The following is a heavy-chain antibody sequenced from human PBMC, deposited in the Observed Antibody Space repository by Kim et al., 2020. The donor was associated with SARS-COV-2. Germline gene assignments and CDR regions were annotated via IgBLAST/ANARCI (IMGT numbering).Heavy chain of an antibody. CDR1: GYTFTSYA. CDR3: AREIPAGGLTGSKEGFDY. CDR2: INTNTGNP. Sequence: ASVKVSCKASGYTFTSYAMNWVRQAPGQGLEWMGWINTNTGNPTYAQGFTGRFVFSLDTSVSTAYLQISSLKAEDTAVYYCAREIPAGGLTGSKEGFDYWGQGTLVTVSS. D-gene: IGHD3-9*01. V-gene: IGHV7-4-1*02. J-gene: IGHJ4*02.